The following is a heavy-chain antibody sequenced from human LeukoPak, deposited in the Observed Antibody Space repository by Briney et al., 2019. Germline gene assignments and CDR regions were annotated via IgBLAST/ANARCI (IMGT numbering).Heavy chain of an antibody. CDR1: GFTFSSYS. D-gene: IGHD1-26*01. Sequence: GGSLRLSCAASGFTFSSYSMNWVRQAPGKRLEWVGRIKSKTDGGTTDYAAPVKGRFTISRDDSKNTLYLQMNSLKTEDTAVYYCTTDGGSYPRDYWGQGTLVTVSS. CDR2: IKSKTDGGTT. V-gene: IGHV3-15*01. J-gene: IGHJ4*02. CDR3: TTDGGSYPRDY.